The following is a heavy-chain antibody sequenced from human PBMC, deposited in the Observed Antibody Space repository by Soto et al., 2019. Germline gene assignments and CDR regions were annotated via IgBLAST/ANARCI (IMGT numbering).Heavy chain of an antibody. D-gene: IGHD2-15*01. V-gene: IGHV3-23*01. Sequence: GGSLRLSCASSGFTFSSYAMSWVRQAPGKGPEWVSGISGSGGSTYYADSVKGRFTISRDNSKNTLYLQMNSLRAEDTAVYYCAKGSPTRTSYYYYYGMDVWGQGTTVTVSS. CDR1: GFTFSSYA. J-gene: IGHJ6*02. CDR2: ISGSGGST. CDR3: AKGSPTRTSYYYYYGMDV.